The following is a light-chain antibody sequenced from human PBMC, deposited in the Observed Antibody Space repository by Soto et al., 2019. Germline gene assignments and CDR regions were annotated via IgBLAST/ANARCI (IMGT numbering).Light chain of an antibody. CDR1: QSVARSY. V-gene: IGKV3-20*01. J-gene: IGKJ2*01. CDR3: QQYGASIPYT. CDR2: GAS. Sequence: EIVLTQSPDTLSLSPGERATLSCRASQSVARSYLGWYQQKPGQAPRRLIYGASTRATGIPDRFSGSGSGTDVTLTISRLEPEDVAVYYCQQYGASIPYTFGQGTKLEIK.